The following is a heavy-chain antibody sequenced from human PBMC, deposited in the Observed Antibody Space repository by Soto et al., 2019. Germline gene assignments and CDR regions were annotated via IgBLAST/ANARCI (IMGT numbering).Heavy chain of an antibody. CDR2: TRNKANSYTT. Sequence: GGSLRLSCAASGFTFSDHYMDWVRQAPGKGLEWVGRTRNKANSYTTEYAASVKGRFTISRDDSKNSLYLQMNSLKTEDTAVYYCARGAPAGTGDPLAWFDPWGQGTLVTVSS. CDR3: ARGAPAGTGDPLAWFDP. CDR1: GFTFSDHY. J-gene: IGHJ5*02. D-gene: IGHD7-27*01. V-gene: IGHV3-72*01.